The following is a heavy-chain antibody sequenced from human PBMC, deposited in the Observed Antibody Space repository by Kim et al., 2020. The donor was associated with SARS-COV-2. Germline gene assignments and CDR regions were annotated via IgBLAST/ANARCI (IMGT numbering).Heavy chain of an antibody. Sequence: YAQKFQGRVTITADKSTSTAYMGLSSLRSEDTAVYYCARERYGSGSYVDYWGQGTLVTVSS. D-gene: IGHD3-10*01. CDR3: ARERYGSGSYVDY. J-gene: IGHJ4*02. V-gene: IGHV1-69*04.